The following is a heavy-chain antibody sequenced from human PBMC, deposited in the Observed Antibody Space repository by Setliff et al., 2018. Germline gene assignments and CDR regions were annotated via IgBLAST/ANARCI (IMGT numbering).Heavy chain of an antibody. Sequence: SETLSLTCTVSGGSIRSYYWNWLRQPAGKGLEWIGHINRRGSTNFSPSLKSRVTISLDTSKNQFSLNLTSVTAADTAVYYCARASSGWYSAYYYYMDVWGKGTTVTVSS. CDR2: INRRGST. D-gene: IGHD6-19*01. CDR3: ARASSGWYSAYYYYMDV. J-gene: IGHJ6*03. CDR1: GGSIRSYY. V-gene: IGHV4-4*07.